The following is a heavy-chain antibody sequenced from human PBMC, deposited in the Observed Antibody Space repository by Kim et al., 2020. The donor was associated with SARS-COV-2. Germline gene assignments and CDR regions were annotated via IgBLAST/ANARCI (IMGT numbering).Heavy chain of an antibody. V-gene: IGHV1-46*01. CDR3: ARALRGVDP. J-gene: IGHJ5*02. CDR2: GST. Sequence: GSTTYAQKCQGRVTMTSDTTTSTVYMELNSLRSEDTAVYYCARALRGVDPWGQGTLVTVSS.